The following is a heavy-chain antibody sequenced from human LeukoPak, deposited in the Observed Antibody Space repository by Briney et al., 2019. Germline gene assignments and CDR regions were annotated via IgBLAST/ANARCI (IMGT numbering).Heavy chain of an antibody. Sequence: PGGSLRLSCAASGFTVSSNYMSWVRQAPGKGLEWVSVIYSGGSTYYADSVKGRFTISRDNSKNTLYLQMNSLRAEDTAVYCCARDLLLWSERTNWFDPWGQGTLVTVSS. CDR1: GFTVSSNY. J-gene: IGHJ5*02. CDR3: ARDLLLWSERTNWFDP. CDR2: IYSGGST. V-gene: IGHV3-66*01. D-gene: IGHD3-10*01.